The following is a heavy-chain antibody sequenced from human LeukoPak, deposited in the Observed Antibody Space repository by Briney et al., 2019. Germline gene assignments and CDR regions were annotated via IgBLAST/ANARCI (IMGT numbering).Heavy chain of an antibody. V-gene: IGHV4-59*01. J-gene: IGHJ4*02. D-gene: IGHD3-10*01. Sequence: SETLSPTCTVSGGSISSYYWSWIRQPPGKGLEWIGYIYYSGSTNYNPSLKSRVTISVDTSKNQFSLKLSSVTAADTAVYYCARFEGPYGSGSIDYWGQGTLVTVSS. CDR1: GGSISSYY. CDR2: IYYSGST. CDR3: ARFEGPYGSGSIDY.